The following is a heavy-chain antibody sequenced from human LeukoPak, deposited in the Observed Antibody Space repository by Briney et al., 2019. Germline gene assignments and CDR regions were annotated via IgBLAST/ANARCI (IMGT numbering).Heavy chain of an antibody. CDR1: GFTLSSYG. CDR3: ARGKYYYDSSGYYYGDLLYYFDY. V-gene: IGHV3-33*01. D-gene: IGHD3-22*01. CDR2: IWYDGSNK. J-gene: IGHJ4*02. Sequence: SGGSLRLSCAASGFTLSSYGMHWLRQAPGKGLEWVAVIWYDGSNKYYADSVKGRFTISRDNSKNTLYVQMNSLRAEDTAVYYCARGKYYYDSSGYYYGDLLYYFDYWGQGTLVTVSS.